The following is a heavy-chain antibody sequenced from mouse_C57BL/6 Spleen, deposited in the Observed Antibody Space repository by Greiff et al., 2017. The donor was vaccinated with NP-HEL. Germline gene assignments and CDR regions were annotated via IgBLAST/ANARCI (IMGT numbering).Heavy chain of an antibody. CDR2: INPNNGGT. Sequence: EVQLQQSGPELVKPGASVKISCKASGYTFTDYYMNWVKQSHGKSLEWIGDINPNNGGTSYNQKFKGKATLTVDKSSSTAYMELRSLTSEDSAVYYCARSDPRFGYWGQGTTLPVSS. CDR3: ARSDPRFGY. J-gene: IGHJ2*01. V-gene: IGHV1-26*01. CDR1: GYTFTDYY.